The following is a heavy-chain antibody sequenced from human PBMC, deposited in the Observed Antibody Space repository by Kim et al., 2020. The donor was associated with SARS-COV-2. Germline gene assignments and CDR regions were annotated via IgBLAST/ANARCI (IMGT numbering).Heavy chain of an antibody. V-gene: IGHV3-21*01. J-gene: IGHJ3*02. CDR3: ARDEGGSYWEGAFDI. CDR2: ISSSSSYI. Sequence: GGSLRLSCAASGFTFSSYSMNWVRQAPGKGLEWVSSISSSSSYIYYADSVKGRFTISRDNAKNSLYLQMNSLRAEDTAVYYCARDEGGSYWEGAFDIWGQGTMVTVSS. D-gene: IGHD1-26*01. CDR1: GFTFSSYS.